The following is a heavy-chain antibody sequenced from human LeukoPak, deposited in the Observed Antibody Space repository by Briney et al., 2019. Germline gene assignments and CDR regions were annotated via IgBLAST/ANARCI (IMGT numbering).Heavy chain of an antibody. CDR3: ARDPRLYCSGSSCFQSYYFDL. CDR2: INYSGTT. V-gene: IGHV4-59*01. D-gene: IGHD2-15*01. CDR1: GGSIDTYY. J-gene: IGHJ2*01. Sequence: SETLSLTCTVSGGSIDTYYWSWIRQPPGKVMESIGCINYSGTTNYNPSLKNRVTISVDTSKNHFSLRLTSVTAADTAVYYCARDPRLYCSGSSCFQSYYFDLWGLGALVTVSS.